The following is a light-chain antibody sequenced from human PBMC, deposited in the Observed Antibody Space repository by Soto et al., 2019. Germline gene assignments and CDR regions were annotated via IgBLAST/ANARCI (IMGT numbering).Light chain of an antibody. CDR1: QDIERW. J-gene: IGKJ4*01. CDR3: KQSKSFPLT. V-gene: IGKV1-12*01. CDR2: AAS. Sequence: DNQMTQSPSSLSASVGDRVSITCRASQDIERWLAWYQQKPGEAPKVLIYAASSLQSGVPSRFSGSGSGTDFSLTISSLQPEDFATYYCKQSKSFPLTFGGGTKVDIK.